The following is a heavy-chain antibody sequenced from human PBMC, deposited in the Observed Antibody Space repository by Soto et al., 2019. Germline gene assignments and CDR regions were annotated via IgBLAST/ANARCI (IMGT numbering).Heavy chain of an antibody. Sequence: ASVKVSCKASGYTFTSYAMHWVRQAPGQRLEWMGWINAGNGNTKYSQKFQGRVTITRDTSASTAYMELSSLRSEDTAVYYCASYPLHDILIGYYDYWGQGTLVTVSS. CDR1: GYTFTSYA. J-gene: IGHJ4*02. V-gene: IGHV1-3*01. CDR3: ASYPLHDILIGYYDY. CDR2: INAGNGNT. D-gene: IGHD3-9*01.